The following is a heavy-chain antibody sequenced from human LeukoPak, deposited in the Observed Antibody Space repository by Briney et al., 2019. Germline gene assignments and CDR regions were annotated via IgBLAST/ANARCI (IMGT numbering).Heavy chain of an antibody. D-gene: IGHD3-9*01. V-gene: IGHV3-23*01. J-gene: IGHJ4*02. CDR2: ISGRDDST. CDR1: GFTVTSYA. Sequence: GGSLRLSCAASGFTVTSYAMYWVRQAPGKGLEWVSAISGRDDSTYYADSVEGRFTISRDTSKNTLFLQMNSLRAEDTAVYYCAKWGDYDILTGYYDPDYWGQGTLVTVSS. CDR3: AKWGDYDILTGYYDPDY.